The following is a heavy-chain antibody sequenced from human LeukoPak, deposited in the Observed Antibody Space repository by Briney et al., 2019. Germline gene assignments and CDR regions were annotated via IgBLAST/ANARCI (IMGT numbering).Heavy chain of an antibody. CDR1: GYTFTGYY. J-gene: IGHJ4*02. CDR3: ARDYGGLSYSSGLGVDY. V-gene: IGHV1-2*06. CDR2: INPNSGGT. Sequence: GASVKVSCKASGYTFTGYYMHWVRQAPGQGLEWMGRINPNSGGTNYAQKFQGRVTMTRDTSISTAYMELSRLRSDDTAVYYCARDYGGLSYSSGLGVDYWGQGTLVTVSS. D-gene: IGHD6-19*01.